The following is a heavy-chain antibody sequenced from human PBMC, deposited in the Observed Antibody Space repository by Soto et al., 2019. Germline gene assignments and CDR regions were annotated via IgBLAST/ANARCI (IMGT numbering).Heavy chain of an antibody. J-gene: IGHJ4*02. CDR1: GFTFSNYA. Sequence: EVQLLESGGGLVQPGGSLRLSCAASGFTFSNYAMSWVRQAPGKGLEWVSSISGSGGSTYYADSVKGRFTVSRDNSKNTVYLQMNSLRIEDTAVYYCAKEATRSAIPRDYWGQGTLVTVSS. V-gene: IGHV3-23*01. D-gene: IGHD3-3*01. CDR2: ISGSGGST. CDR3: AKEATRSAIPRDY.